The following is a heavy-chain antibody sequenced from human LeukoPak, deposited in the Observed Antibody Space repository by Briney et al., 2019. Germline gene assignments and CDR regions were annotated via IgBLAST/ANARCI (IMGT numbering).Heavy chain of an antibody. V-gene: IGHV1-69*13. J-gene: IGHJ3*02. CDR2: IIPIFGTA. Sequence: SVKVSCKASGGTFSSYAISWVRQAPGQGLEWMGGIIPIFGTANYAQKFQGRVTITADESTSTAYMELSSLRSEDTAVYYCARTDTAMVTSNAFDIWGRGTMVTVSS. CDR3: ARTDTAMVTSNAFDI. D-gene: IGHD5-18*01. CDR1: GGTFSSYA.